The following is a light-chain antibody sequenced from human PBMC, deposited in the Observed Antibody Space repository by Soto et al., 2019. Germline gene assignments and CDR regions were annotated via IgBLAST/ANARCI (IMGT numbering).Light chain of an antibody. J-gene: IGKJ1*01. V-gene: IGKV3-20*01. CDR3: QQYGSSGT. CDR1: QSVSTN. Sequence: EIVLTQSPGTLSLSPGERATLSCRASQSVSTNVAWYQQIPGQTPRLLIYGASTRATGIPDRFSGSGSGTDFTLTISRLEPEDFAVYYCQQYGSSGTFGQGTKVDIK. CDR2: GAS.